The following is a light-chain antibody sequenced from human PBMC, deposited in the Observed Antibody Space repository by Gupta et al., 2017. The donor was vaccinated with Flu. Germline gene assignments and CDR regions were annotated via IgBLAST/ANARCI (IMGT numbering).Light chain of an antibody. CDR1: QSVGSH. V-gene: IGKV1-5*03. CDR2: KAS. J-gene: IGKJ1*01. Sequence: VGERVTITCRASQSVGSHLTWYQQKPGKAPTMLIYKASTLENGVPSRFSGSGSGTEFTLTISSLQPDDFATYYCQQYNSYWTFGQGTKVEIK. CDR3: QQYNSYWT.